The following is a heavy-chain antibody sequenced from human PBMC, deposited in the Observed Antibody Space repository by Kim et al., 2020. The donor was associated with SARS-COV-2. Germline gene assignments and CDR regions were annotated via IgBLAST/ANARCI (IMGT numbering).Heavy chain of an antibody. V-gene: IGHV4-34*01. CDR1: GGSFSGYY. CDR2: INHSGST. J-gene: IGHJ4*02. CDR3: ARGVRWLYYFDY. D-gene: IGHD5-12*01. Sequence: SETLSLTCAVYGGSFSGYYWSWIRQPPGKGLEWIGEINHSGSTNYNPSLKSRVTISVDTSKNQFSLKLSSVTAADTAVYYCARGVRWLYYFDYWGQGTLVTVSS.